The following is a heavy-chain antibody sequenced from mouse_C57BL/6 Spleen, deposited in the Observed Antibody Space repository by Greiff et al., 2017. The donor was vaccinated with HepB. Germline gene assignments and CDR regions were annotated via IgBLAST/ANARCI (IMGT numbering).Heavy chain of an antibody. CDR1: GYTFTDYN. D-gene: IGHD1-1*01. CDR3: ARGNPYYGSSFFAY. V-gene: IGHV1-22*01. J-gene: IGHJ3*01. CDR2: INPNNGGT. Sequence: VQLKESGPELVKPGASVKMSCKASGYTFTDYNMHWVKQSHGKSLEWIGYINPNNGGTSYNQKFKGKATLTVNKSSSTAYMELRSLTSEDSAVYYCARGNPYYGSSFFAYWGQGTLVTVSA.